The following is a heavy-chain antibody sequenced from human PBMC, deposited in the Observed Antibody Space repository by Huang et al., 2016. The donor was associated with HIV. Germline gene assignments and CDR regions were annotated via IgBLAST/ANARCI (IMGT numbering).Heavy chain of an antibody. CDR3: ARAARGDGYQGAFDV. J-gene: IGHJ3*01. V-gene: IGHV1-3*01. Sequence: QVQLVQSGPEVKKPGTSVKLSCKASGYTITSYSIHWLRRAPGHSFQWLGWINLAKGQRPFLEGVQGGVTVSRDTSASTVYMELTNLGPGDSGIYYCARAARGDGYQGAFDVWGQGTMVTASS. D-gene: IGHD2-2*03. CDR2: INLAKGQR. CDR1: GYTITSYS.